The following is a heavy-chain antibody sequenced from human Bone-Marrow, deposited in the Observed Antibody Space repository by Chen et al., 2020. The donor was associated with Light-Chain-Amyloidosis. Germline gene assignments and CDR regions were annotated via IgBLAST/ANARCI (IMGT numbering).Heavy chain of an antibody. D-gene: IGHD2-15*01. CDR2: INTANGYT. Sequence: QVQLVQSGAEVKKPGASVKVSCKASGYSFTNYVIHWVRQAPGQRLEWMGWINTANGYTKYSQKFQGRVTINRDTSASTAYMEVSSLRFEDTAVYYCAITPDATHYYYGMDVWGQGTTVTVSS. CDR3: AITPDATHYYYGMDV. CDR1: GYSFTNYV. V-gene: IGHV1-3*04. J-gene: IGHJ6*02.